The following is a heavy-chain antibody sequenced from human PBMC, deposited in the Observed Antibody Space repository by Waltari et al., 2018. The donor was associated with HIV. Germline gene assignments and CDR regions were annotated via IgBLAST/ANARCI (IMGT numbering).Heavy chain of an antibody. CDR3: HRRGKLFRGVVDLDV. J-gene: IGHJ6*02. D-gene: IGHD3-10*01. CDR2: IRTKADRFAT. V-gene: IGHV3-73*01. CDR1: GFSFRGFC. Sequence: EVQVVQSGGDLVQPGGSLKVSCAASGFSFRGFCIYWVRQASGKGLEWIGRIRTKADRFATAYVASVKGRFIMSRDDSESKSYLQMSSLKIEDTAVYYCHRRGKLFRGVVDLDVWGQGTTVIVSS.